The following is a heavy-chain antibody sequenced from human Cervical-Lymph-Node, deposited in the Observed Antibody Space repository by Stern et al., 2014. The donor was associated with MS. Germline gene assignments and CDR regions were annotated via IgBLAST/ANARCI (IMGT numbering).Heavy chain of an antibody. V-gene: IGHV5-51*01. D-gene: IGHD4-11*01. CDR2: IYPGNSNT. J-gene: IGHJ4*02. Sequence: QLVQSGAEVKKPGESVKISCKGSGYSFTANWIAWVRQMPGKGLEWMGIIYPGNSNTRYSPSFQGQVTISAYKSISTAYLQWISLKASDTSMYYCARDYSDYAFDYWGQGTLVTVSS. CDR1: GYSFTANW. CDR3: ARDYSDYAFDY.